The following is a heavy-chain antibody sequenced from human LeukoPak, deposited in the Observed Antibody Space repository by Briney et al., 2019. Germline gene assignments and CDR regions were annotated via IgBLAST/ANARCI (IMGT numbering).Heavy chain of an antibody. J-gene: IGHJ4*02. CDR1: GGSISSSSYY. CDR3: ATTIFGVVIPPPLDY. CDR2: IYYSGST. V-gene: IGHV4-39*07. D-gene: IGHD3-3*01. Sequence: PSETLSLTCTVSGGSISSSSYYWGWIRQPPGKGLEWIGSIYYSGSTYYNPSLKSRVTISVDTSKNQFSLKLSSVTAADTAVYYCATTIFGVVIPPPLDYWGQGTLVTVSS.